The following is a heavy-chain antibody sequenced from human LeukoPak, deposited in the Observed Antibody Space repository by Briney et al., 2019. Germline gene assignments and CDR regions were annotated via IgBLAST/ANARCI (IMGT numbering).Heavy chain of an antibody. CDR2: IYTSGST. Sequence: SETLSLTCTVSGGSISSYYWSWIRQPAGKGLEWIGRIYTSGSTNYNPSLKSRVTMSVDTSKNQFTLKLRSVTAADTAVYYCASGSYNYYGMDVWGQGTTVTVSS. D-gene: IGHD1-26*01. CDR1: GGSISSYY. CDR3: ASGSYNYYGMDV. V-gene: IGHV4-4*07. J-gene: IGHJ6*02.